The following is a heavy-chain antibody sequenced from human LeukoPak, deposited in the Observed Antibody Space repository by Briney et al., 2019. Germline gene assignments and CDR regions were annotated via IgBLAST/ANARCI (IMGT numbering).Heavy chain of an antibody. D-gene: IGHD1-26*01. Sequence: GGSLRLSCAVSGFTFSNFAMTWVRQAPGKGLEWVSSIRISGGDTYYADSEKGRFNISRDNSKNTLYLQMNSLRAEDTAVYYCAKDGSGTYPDAFDMWGQGTMVTVSS. V-gene: IGHV3-23*01. CDR1: GFTFSNFA. CDR3: AKDGSGTYPDAFDM. J-gene: IGHJ3*02. CDR2: IRISGGDT.